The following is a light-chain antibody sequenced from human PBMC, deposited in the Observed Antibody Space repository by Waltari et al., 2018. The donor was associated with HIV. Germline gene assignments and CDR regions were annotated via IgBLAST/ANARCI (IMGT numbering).Light chain of an antibody. CDR2: DDT. V-gene: IGLV1-40*01. J-gene: IGLJ3*02. CDR1: NSNIGAGQG. CDR3: QSYASGRGGDTWV. Sequence: QSVLTQPPSVSGAPGQRVTISCTGDNSNIGAGQGVHWYPYLPDTGPKLVIFDDTSRPSGVSDRFSGFRSGNSASLAIIALQAEDEAEYYCQSYASGRGGDTWVFGGGTTVTVL.